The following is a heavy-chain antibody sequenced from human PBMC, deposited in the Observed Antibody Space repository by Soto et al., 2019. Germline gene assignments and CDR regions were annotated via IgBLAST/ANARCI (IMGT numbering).Heavy chain of an antibody. V-gene: IGHV3-49*03. CDR3: AKERSIYGVVSPFFDN. CDR2: IRSKAYGGTT. CDR1: GFTFGDYA. J-gene: IGHJ4*02. Sequence: GSLRLSCTASGFTFGDYAMSWFRQAPGKGLEWVGFIRSKAYGGTTEYAASVKGRFTISRDNSKNTLYLQMNSLRDEDTAVYYCAKERSIYGVVSPFFDNWGQGTLVTVSS. D-gene: IGHD3-3*01.